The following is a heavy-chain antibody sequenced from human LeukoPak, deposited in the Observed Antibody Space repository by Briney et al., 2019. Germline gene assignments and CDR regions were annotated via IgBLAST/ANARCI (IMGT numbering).Heavy chain of an antibody. V-gene: IGHV3-21*01. J-gene: IGHJ4*02. D-gene: IGHD6-19*01. CDR2: ISSSSSYI. CDR3: ARREGGYSSGSYY. CDR1: VFTFSSYS. Sequence: GGSLRLSCAASVFTFSSYSMNWVRQAPGKGLEWVSSISSSSSYIYYADSVKGRFTISRDNAKNSLYLQMNSLRAEDTAVYYCARREGGYSSGSYYWGQGTLVTVSS.